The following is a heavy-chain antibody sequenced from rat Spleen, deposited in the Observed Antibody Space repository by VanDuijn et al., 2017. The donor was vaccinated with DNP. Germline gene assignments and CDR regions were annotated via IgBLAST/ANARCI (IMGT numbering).Heavy chain of an antibody. CDR3: AKAGGYSPWYFDY. CDR1: GYSITSHY. V-gene: IGHV3-1*01. CDR2: ISYSGST. D-gene: IGHD1-11*01. Sequence: EVQLQESGPGLVKPSQSLSLTCSVTGYSITSHYWGWIRRFPGNKMEWVGHISYSGSTNYNPSLKSRISITRDTAKNQFFLQVDSVTTEDTATYYCAKAGGYSPWYFDYWGQGVMVTVSS. J-gene: IGHJ2*01.